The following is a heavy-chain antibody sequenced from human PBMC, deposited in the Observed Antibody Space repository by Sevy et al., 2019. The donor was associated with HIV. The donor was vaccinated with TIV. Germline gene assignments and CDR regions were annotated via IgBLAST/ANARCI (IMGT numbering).Heavy chain of an antibody. V-gene: IGHV3-66*02. D-gene: IGHD6-6*01. CDR3: ARVSSFRSHHAQTDY. CDR2: IYSGGST. CDR1: GFTVSSNY. J-gene: IGHJ4*02. Sequence: GGSLRLSCAASGFTVSSNYMSWVRQAPGKGLEWVSVIYSGGSTYYADSVKGRFTISRDNSKNTLYLQMNSLRAEDTAVYYCARVSSFRSHHAQTDYWGQGTLVTVS.